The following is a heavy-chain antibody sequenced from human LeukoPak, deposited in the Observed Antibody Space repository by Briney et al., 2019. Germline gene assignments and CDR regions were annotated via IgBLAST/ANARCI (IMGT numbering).Heavy chain of an antibody. V-gene: IGHV4-31*03. J-gene: IGHJ4*02. CDR2: IYYTGST. CDR3: ATGGSGTYLFDN. D-gene: IGHD1-26*01. Sequence: SENLSLTCTVSGGSISSGGYFWSWIRQHPGKGLEWIGYIYYTGSTYYNPSLKGRATISVDGSKNQFSLKLSSVTAADTAVYYCATGGSGTYLFDNWGQGTLVTVYS. CDR1: GGSISSGGYF.